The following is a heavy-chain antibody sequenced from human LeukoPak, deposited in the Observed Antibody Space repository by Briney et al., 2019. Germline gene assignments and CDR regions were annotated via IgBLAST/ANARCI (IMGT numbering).Heavy chain of an antibody. D-gene: IGHD3-10*01. J-gene: IGHJ6*03. CDR1: GGSISSRNW. V-gene: IGHV4-4*02. CDR2: MYHSGSI. CDR3: ARQGREGGSGSYYNSEYYYYYYMDV. Sequence: PSETLSLTCTVSGGSISSRNWWSWVRQPPGKGLEWIGEMYHSGSINYNPSLKSRVTISVDISKNQFSLRLNSVTAADTAVYYCARQGREGGSGSYYNSEYYYYYYMDVWGKGTTVTISS.